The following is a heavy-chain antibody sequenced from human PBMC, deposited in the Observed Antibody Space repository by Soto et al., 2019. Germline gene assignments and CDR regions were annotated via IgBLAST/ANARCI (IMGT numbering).Heavy chain of an antibody. J-gene: IGHJ4*02. Sequence: QVQLQKSGPGLVKPSQTLSLTCTVSGGSISSGGYYWSWIRQHPGKGLEWIGYIYYSGSTYYNPSLKSRVTISGDTSKNQFSLKLSSVTAADTAVYYCARSGYSYGPHPLLYWGQGTLVTVSS. CDR2: IYYSGST. CDR1: GGSISSGGYY. D-gene: IGHD5-18*01. CDR3: ARSGYSYGPHPLLY. V-gene: IGHV4-31*03.